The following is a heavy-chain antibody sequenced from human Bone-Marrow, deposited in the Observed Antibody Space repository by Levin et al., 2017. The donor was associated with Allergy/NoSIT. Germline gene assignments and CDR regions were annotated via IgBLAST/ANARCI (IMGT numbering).Heavy chain of an antibody. Sequence: GGSLRLSCAASGFTFSSYSMNWVRQAPGKGLEWVSYISSSSSTIYYADSVKGRFTISRDNAKNSLYLQMNSLRAEDTAVYYCARLLVAGLHYYYGMDVWGQGTTVTVSS. CDR1: GFTFSSYS. J-gene: IGHJ6*02. CDR2: ISSSSSTI. D-gene: IGHD2-15*01. V-gene: IGHV3-48*01. CDR3: ARLLVAGLHYYYGMDV.